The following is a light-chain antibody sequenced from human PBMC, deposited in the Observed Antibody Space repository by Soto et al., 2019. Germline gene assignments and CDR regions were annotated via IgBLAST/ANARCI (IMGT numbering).Light chain of an antibody. Sequence: DIQMTQSPSSLSASVGDRVTITCRASQGISNYLAWYQQKPGKVPKLLIYAASTLQSGVPSRFSGSGSGTGFTLIISSLQPEDVANYYCQKDNSAPFTFGPGTKVDIK. CDR2: AAS. V-gene: IGKV1-27*01. J-gene: IGKJ3*01. CDR3: QKDNSAPFT. CDR1: QGISNY.